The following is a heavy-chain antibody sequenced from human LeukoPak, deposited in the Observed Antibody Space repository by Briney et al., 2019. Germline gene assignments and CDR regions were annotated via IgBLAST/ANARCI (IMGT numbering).Heavy chain of an antibody. CDR1: GFTFSIYE. V-gene: IGHV3-66*01. D-gene: IGHD3-3*01. J-gene: IGHJ4*02. Sequence: GGSLRLSCAASGFTFSIYEMKWVRQPPGKGLEWVSVIHSGGRTKYADSVRDRFTISRDTAKNTVYLQMNSLRVDDTAAYYCARPGSASGYWVHWGQGTLVTVSS. CDR2: IHSGGRT. CDR3: ARPGSASGYWVH.